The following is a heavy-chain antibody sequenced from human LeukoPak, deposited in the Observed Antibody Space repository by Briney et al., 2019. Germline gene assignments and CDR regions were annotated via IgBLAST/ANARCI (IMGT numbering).Heavy chain of an antibody. Sequence: GGSLRLSCAASGFTVSSNYMSWVRQAPGKGLEWVSVIYSGGSTYYADSVKGRFTISRDNSKNTLYLQMNSLRAEDTAVYYCAKSTRIYDGDYIGWGQGTLVTVSS. J-gene: IGHJ4*02. CDR1: GFTVSSNY. D-gene: IGHD4-17*01. CDR2: IYSGGST. CDR3: AKSTRIYDGDYIG. V-gene: IGHV3-66*01.